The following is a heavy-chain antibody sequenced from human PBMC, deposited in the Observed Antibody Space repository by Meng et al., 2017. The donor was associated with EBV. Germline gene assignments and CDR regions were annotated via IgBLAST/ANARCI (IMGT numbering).Heavy chain of an antibody. CDR1: GGTFSSYA. CDR2: IIPIFGTA. D-gene: IGHD6-13*01. V-gene: IGHV1-69*06. Sequence: QVQMVQSGAAVKKPGSWVKVACKASGGTFSSYAISWVRQAPGQGLEWMGGIIPIFGTANYAQKFQGRVTITADKSTSTAYMELSSLRSEDTAVYYCARAEIAAAGRLDYWGQGTLVTVSS. J-gene: IGHJ4*02. CDR3: ARAEIAAAGRLDY.